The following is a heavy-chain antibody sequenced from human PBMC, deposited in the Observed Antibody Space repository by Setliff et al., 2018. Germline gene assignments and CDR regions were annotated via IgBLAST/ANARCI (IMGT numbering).Heavy chain of an antibody. CDR1: GYTFTNHY. D-gene: IGHD3-22*01. CDR3: ARENYYDSSGYDY. CDR2: INPGGGST. V-gene: IGHV1-46*01. J-gene: IGHJ4*02. Sequence: ASVKVSCKASGYTFTNHYMHWVRQAPGQGLEWMGMINPGGGSTTYAQKFQGRVTMTRDTSTSTVYMELSSLRSEDTAVYYCARENYYDSSGYDYWGQGTLVTVSS.